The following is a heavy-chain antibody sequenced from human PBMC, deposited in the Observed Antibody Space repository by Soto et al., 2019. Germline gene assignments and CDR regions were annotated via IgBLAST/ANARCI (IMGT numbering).Heavy chain of an antibody. D-gene: IGHD3-16*01. CDR2: IYHNGAA. CDR3: ASVRVFGESDFDI. CDR1: GGSISSYY. V-gene: IGHV4-59*01. J-gene: IGHJ3*02. Sequence: QLQLQELGPGLVKPSETLSLTCTVSGGSISSYYWNWIRQPPGTGLEWIGYIYHNGAANYSPSLRRRATTSVDTSKNLFSLKLSYVTAADTAVYYCASVRVFGESDFDIWGQGTMVRVSS.